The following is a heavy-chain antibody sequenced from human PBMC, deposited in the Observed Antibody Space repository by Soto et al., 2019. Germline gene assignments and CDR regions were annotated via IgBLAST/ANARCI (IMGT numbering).Heavy chain of an antibody. Sequence: ASVKVSCKASGYTFTGYYMHWVRQAPGQGLEWIGWINPNSGGTNYAQKLQGRVTMTRDTSISTAYMELSRLRSEDTAVYYSAAIPGYSYGRDYYYGMDVWGQGTTVTVSS. CDR2: INPNSGGT. V-gene: IGHV1-2*02. CDR1: GYTFTGYY. J-gene: IGHJ6*02. D-gene: IGHD5-18*01. CDR3: AAIPGYSYGRDYYYGMDV.